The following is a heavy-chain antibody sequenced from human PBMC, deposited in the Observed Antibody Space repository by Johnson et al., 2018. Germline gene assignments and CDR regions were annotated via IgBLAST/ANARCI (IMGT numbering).Heavy chain of an antibody. CDR3: TRRGNDGRYDDYVDD. Sequence: VQLVESGAEVKKSGESLKLSCEGCGYSFSTHWIGWVRQMPGKGLEWMGLIYPGDSDTRYSSSFQGQVTLSADKSISTAYLQWRRLKASVTAMYYCTRRGNDGRYDDYVDDWGKGATVTVSS. D-gene: IGHD2-2*01. J-gene: IGHJ6*03. CDR2: IYPGDSDT. V-gene: IGHV5-51*01. CDR1: GYSFSTHW.